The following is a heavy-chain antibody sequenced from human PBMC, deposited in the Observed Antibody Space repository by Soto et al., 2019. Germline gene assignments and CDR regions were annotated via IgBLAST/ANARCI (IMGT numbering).Heavy chain of an antibody. V-gene: IGHV3-30-3*01. CDR2: ISCDGSNK. CDR1: GFTFSSYA. CDR3: ARGPSSLTRFDY. Sequence: QVQLVESGGGVVQPGRSLRLSCAASGFTFSSYAMHWVRQAPGKGLEWVAVISCDGSNKYYADSVKGRFTISRDNSKNMLYLQKNSLSAEDTAVYYCARGPSSLTRFDYWGQGTLVTVSS. J-gene: IGHJ4*02. D-gene: IGHD2-2*01.